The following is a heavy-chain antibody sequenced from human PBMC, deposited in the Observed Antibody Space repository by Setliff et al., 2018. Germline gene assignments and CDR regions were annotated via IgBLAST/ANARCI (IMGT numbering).Heavy chain of an antibody. V-gene: IGHV1-18*01. J-gene: IGHJ3*02. D-gene: IGHD3-22*01. Sequence: ASVKVSCKASGGTFSSYAISWVRQAPGQGLEWVGWISVYNGNTNYAQKLQGRVTMTRDTTTSTVYMDMSSLRSEDTAVYYCARDVFPYHYEGAFDIWGQGTMVTVSS. CDR3: ARDVFPYHYEGAFDI. CDR2: ISVYNGNT. CDR1: GGTFSSYA.